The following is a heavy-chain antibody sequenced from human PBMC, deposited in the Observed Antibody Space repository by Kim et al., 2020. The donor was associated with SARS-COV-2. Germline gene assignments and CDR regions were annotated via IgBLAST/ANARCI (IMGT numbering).Heavy chain of an antibody. J-gene: IGHJ6*03. CDR3: ARGFSDLGYNYYYMDV. Sequence: GGSLRLSCAASEFSFSSYSMNWVRQAPGKGLEWVSYISRSSSTINYADSVKGRFTISRDDAKKSLYLLMNSLRDEDTAVYYCARGFSDLGYNYYYMDVWG. CDR1: EFSFSSYS. CDR2: ISRSSSTI. D-gene: IGHD3-10*01. V-gene: IGHV3-48*02.